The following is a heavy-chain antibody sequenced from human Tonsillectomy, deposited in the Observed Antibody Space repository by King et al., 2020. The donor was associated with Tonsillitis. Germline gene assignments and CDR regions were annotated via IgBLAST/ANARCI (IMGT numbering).Heavy chain of an antibody. CDR2: ISGRGGST. D-gene: IGHD6-19*01. CDR1: GFTFSSYA. CDR3: AKDPPKKGSGWYWDY. V-gene: IGHV3-23*04. Sequence: VQLVESGGGLVQPGGSLRLSCAASGFTFSSYAMSWVRQAPGKGLEWVSAISGRGGSTYYAKSVKGRFTITRDNSKNTLYLQMNSLRAEDTAVYHCAKDPPKKGSGWYWDYWGQGTLVTVSS. J-gene: IGHJ4*02.